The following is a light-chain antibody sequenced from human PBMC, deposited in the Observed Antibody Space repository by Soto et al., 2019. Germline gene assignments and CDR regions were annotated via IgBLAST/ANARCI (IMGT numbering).Light chain of an antibody. CDR1: SSNLGDNT. J-gene: IGLJ1*01. CDR2: SYD. CDR3: AAWEASLDGYV. V-gene: IGLV1-44*01. Sequence: QSVLTRPPSASGTPGQRVTISCSTSSSNLGDNTVNWYQHVPGTAPKLLIYSYDQRPSGVPDRFSGSKSGTSAPLAISGLQSEDEADYYCAAWEASLDGYVFGTGNKVTVL.